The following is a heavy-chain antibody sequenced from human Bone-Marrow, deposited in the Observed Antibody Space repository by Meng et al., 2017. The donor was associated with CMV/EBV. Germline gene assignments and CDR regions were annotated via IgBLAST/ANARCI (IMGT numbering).Heavy chain of an antibody. CDR2: ISSSSSYI. CDR3: ARGLRGSSSPDYYYGMDV. J-gene: IGHJ6*02. Sequence: GESLKISCAASGFTFSSYSMNWVRQAPGKGLEWVSSISSSSSYIYYADSVKGRFTISRDNAKNSLYLQMNSLRAEDTAVYYCARGLRGSSSPDYYYGMDVWGQG. CDR1: GFTFSSYS. V-gene: IGHV3-21*01. D-gene: IGHD6-6*01.